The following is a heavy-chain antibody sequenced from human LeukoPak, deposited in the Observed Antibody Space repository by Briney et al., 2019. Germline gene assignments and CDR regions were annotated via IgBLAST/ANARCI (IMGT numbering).Heavy chain of an antibody. V-gene: IGHV3-49*04. J-gene: IGHJ4*02. D-gene: IGHD3-22*01. CDR1: GFTFGDYA. CDR2: IRSKGYGGTT. CDR3: TRDRATYYYDSSGYYHTPFDY. Sequence: GRSLRLSCTPSGFTFGDYAMTWVRQAPGKGLEWVGYIRSKGYGGTTEYAASVKGRFTISRDDSKSIAYLQMYSLKTEDTAVYYCTRDRATYYYDSSGYYHTPFDYWGQGTLVTVSS.